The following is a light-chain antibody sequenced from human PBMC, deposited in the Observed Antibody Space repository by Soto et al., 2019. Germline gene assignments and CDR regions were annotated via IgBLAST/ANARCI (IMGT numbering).Light chain of an antibody. V-gene: IGLV2-14*01. J-gene: IGLJ1*01. CDR1: SSDVGGYAY. Sequence: QSAMTQPASVSGSAGQSITISCTGTSSDVGGYAYVCWHPQHPGRAPKLMIYAVSKRPSGGSNRFSGSKSGNTASLTISGLQAVDEADYYCSSYTSSSTLLFGTGTKVTV. CDR2: AVS. CDR3: SSYTSSSTLL.